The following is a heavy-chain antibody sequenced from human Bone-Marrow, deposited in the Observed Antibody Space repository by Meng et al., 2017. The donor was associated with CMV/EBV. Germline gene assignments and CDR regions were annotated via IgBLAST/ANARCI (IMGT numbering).Heavy chain of an antibody. D-gene: IGHD1-26*01. J-gene: IGHJ4*02. CDR3: ARDRESYWAY. CDR1: GFTFSSYS. CDR2: ISSSSSYI. Sequence: GESLKISCAASGFTFSSYSMNWVRQAPGKGLEWVSSISSSSSYIYYADSVKGRFTISRDNAKNSLYLQMSSLRAEDTAVYYCARDRESYWAYWVQGTLVTVSS. V-gene: IGHV3-21*01.